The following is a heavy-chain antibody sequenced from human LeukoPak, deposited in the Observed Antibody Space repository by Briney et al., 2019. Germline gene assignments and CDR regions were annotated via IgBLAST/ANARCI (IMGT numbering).Heavy chain of an antibody. Sequence: SETLSLTCAVYGGSFSGYYWSWIRQPPGKGLEWIGEINHSGSTNYNPSLKSRVTISVDTSKNQFSLKLSSVTAADTAVNYCARGDCGGDCYYYYYYYYMDVWGKGTTVTVSS. CDR3: ARGDCGGDCYYYYYYYYMDV. J-gene: IGHJ6*03. D-gene: IGHD2-21*02. CDR1: GGSFSGYY. V-gene: IGHV4-34*01. CDR2: INHSGST.